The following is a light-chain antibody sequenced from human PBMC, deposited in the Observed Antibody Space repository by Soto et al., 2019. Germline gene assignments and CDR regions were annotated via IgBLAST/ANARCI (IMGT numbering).Light chain of an antibody. CDR3: QQYYSYPLT. V-gene: IGKV1-8*01. CDR2: AAS. CDR1: QGISSY. Sequence: ALRMTQSPSSFSASTGDRVTITCRASQGISSYLAWYQQKPGKAPKLLIYAASTLQSGVPSRFSGSGSGTDFTLTISCLQSEDFATYYCQQYYSYPLTFGGGTNVDIK. J-gene: IGKJ4*01.